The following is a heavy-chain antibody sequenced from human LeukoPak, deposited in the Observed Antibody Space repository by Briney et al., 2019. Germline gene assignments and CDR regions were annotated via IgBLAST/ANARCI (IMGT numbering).Heavy chain of an antibody. CDR2: ISYDGSNK. D-gene: IGHD6-13*01. V-gene: IGHV3-30-3*01. CDR3: ARDSSSWSGPFYFDY. Sequence: GGSPRLSCAASGFTFSSYAMHWVRQAPGKGLEWVAVISYDGSNKYYADSVKGRFTISRDNSKNTLYLQMNSLRAEDTAVYYCARDSSSWSGPFYFDYWGQGTLVTVSS. J-gene: IGHJ4*02. CDR1: GFTFSSYA.